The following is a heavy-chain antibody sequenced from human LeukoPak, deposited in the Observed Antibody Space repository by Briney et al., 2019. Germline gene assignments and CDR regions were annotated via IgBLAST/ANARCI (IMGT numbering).Heavy chain of an antibody. CDR1: GYTFTNYY. D-gene: IGHD2/OR15-2a*01. J-gene: IGHJ4*02. CDR3: AREIGPILLLLWGSAFDY. V-gene: IGHV1-46*01. Sequence: ASVKVSCKASGYTFTNYYIHWVRQAPGQGLEWMGIINPAGRSTSYAQKFQGRVTMTRDTSTSTDYMELSSLRSEDTAVYYCAREIGPILLLLWGSAFDYWGQGTLVTVSS. CDR2: INPAGRST.